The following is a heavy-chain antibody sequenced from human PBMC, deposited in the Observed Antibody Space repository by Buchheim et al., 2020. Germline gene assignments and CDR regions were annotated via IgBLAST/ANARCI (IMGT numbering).Heavy chain of an antibody. J-gene: IGHJ6*02. D-gene: IGHD1-26*01. CDR2: IDWDDDK. V-gene: IGHV2-70*04. Sequence: QVTLKESGPALVKPTQTLTLTCTFSGFSLSTSGMRVSWIRQPPGKALEWLARIDWDDDKFYSTSLKTSLTISKDASKNQVVLTMTNMDPVDTATYYCARISGSPYYYGMDVWGQGTT. CDR3: ARISGSPYYYGMDV. CDR1: GFSLSTSGMR.